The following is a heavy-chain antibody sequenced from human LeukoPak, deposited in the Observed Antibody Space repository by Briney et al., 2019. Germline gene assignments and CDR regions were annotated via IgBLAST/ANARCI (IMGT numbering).Heavy chain of an antibody. CDR1: GFTFSTYG. V-gene: IGHV3-30*18. J-gene: IGHJ4*02. CDR2: ISSDGSHK. D-gene: IGHD6-13*01. Sequence: PGGSLRLSCAASGFTFSTYGMHWVRQAPGKGLEWVAVISSDGSHKYYADSVKGRFTISRDNSRDTLFLQMSSLRAEDTSLYFCAKGHTSNWYSALGYWGQGTLVTVSS. CDR3: AKGHTSNWYSALGY.